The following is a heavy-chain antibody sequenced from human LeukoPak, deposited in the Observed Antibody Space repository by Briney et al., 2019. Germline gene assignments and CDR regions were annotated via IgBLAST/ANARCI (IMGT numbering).Heavy chain of an antibody. CDR1: GFTFSSYW. J-gene: IGHJ4*02. V-gene: IGHV3-7*01. CDR2: IKQDGSEK. Sequence: PGGSLRLSCAASGFTFSSYWMSWVRQAPGKGLEWVANIKQDGSEKYYVDSVKGRFTISRDNAKNSLYLQMNSLRAEDTAVYYCARDRYYYDSSGYSLFDYWGQGTLVTVSS. D-gene: IGHD3-22*01. CDR3: ARDRYYYDSSGYSLFDY.